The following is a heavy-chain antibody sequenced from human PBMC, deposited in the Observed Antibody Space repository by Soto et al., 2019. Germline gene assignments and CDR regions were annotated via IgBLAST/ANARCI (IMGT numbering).Heavy chain of an antibody. D-gene: IGHD2-15*01. CDR3: ARAAGGFLGQVVVAATGARFDP. V-gene: IGHV4-34*01. CDR1: GGSFSGYY. CDR2: INHSGST. J-gene: IGHJ5*02. Sequence: SETLSLTCAVYGGSFSGYYWSWIRQPPGKGLEWIGEINHSGSTNYNPSLKSRVTISVDTSKNQFSLKLSSVTAADTAVYYCARAAGGFLGQVVVAATGARFDPWGQGTLVTVSS.